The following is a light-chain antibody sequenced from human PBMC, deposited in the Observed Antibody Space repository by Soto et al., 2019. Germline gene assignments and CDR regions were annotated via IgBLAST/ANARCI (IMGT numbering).Light chain of an antibody. CDR1: QSIHSY. CDR3: QQSYSTPLT. Sequence: DIQMTQSPSTLSASLGDRVTITCRASQSIHSYLNWYQQKPGKAPKLLIYAASSLQSGVPSRFSGSGSGTDFTLTISSLQLEDFATYYCQQSYSTPLTFGGGTKVDI. J-gene: IGKJ4*01. CDR2: AAS. V-gene: IGKV1-39*01.